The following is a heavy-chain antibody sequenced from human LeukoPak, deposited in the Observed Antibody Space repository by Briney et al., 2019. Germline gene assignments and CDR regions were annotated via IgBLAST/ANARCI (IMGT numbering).Heavy chain of an antibody. CDR1: GFTFSSYA. J-gene: IGHJ4*02. V-gene: IGHV3-23*01. CDR2: ISGSGGST. Sequence: PGGSLRLSCAASGFTFSSYAMSWVRQAPGKGLEWVSAISGSGGSTYYADSVKGRFTISRDNSKNTLYLQMNSLRAEDTAVYYCASGIAAAGSFDYWGQGTLVTVSS. D-gene: IGHD6-13*01. CDR3: ASGIAAAGSFDY.